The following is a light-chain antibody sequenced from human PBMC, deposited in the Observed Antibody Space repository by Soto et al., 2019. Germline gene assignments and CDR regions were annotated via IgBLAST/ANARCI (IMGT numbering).Light chain of an antibody. CDR2: DAS. J-gene: IGKJ3*01. V-gene: IGKV3-20*01. CDR3: QQYGSSPLT. Sequence: EIVLTQSPATLSLSPGERATLSCRASQSVSSSYLAWYQQKPGQAPRLLIHDASSRVTGVPARFSGSGSETDFTLTISSLQPEDFAVYYCQQYGSSPLTFGPGTKVDIK. CDR1: QSVSSSY.